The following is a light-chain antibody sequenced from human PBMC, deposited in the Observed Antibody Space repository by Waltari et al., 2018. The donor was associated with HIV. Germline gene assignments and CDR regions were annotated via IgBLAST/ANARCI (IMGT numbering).Light chain of an antibody. CDR3: ATWDDSLNGWV. V-gene: IGLV1-44*01. CDR2: SND. J-gene: IGLJ3*02. CDR1: SSNIGSNT. Sequence: QSVLTQPPSASGTPGQRVTISCSGSSSNIGSNTVSWYQQVPGTAPKVFIYSNDDRPSGVPGRFSGSKSGTSASLAISGLQSEDEADYYCATWDDSLNGWVFGGGTKVTVL.